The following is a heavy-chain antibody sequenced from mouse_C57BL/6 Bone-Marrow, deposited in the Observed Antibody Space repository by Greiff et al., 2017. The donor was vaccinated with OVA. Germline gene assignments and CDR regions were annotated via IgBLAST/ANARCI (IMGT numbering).Heavy chain of an antibody. CDR3: ASGYYGSSPAWFAY. CDR1: GYTFTSYW. J-gene: IGHJ3*01. CDR2: ILPGSGST. V-gene: IGHV1-64*01. D-gene: IGHD1-1*01. Sequence: QVQLQQPGAELVKPGASVKLSCKASGYTFTSYWMHWVKQRPGQGLEWIGEILPGSGSTNYNEKFKGKATFTADTSSNTAYMQLSSLTTEDSAIYYCASGYYGSSPAWFAYWGQGTLVTVSA.